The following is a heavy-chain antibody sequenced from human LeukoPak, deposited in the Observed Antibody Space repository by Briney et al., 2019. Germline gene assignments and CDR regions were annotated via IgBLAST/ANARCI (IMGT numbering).Heavy chain of an antibody. J-gene: IGHJ4*02. CDR2: IYYSGNT. Sequence: PSETLSLTCTVSGGSISSYYWSWIRQPPGKRLEWIGYIYYSGNTNYNPSLKSRVTISVDTSKNQFSLKLSSVTAADTAVYYCARGPAGQYFDYWGQGTLVTVSS. CDR3: ARGPAGQYFDY. D-gene: IGHD3-10*01. CDR1: GGSISSYY. V-gene: IGHV4-59*12.